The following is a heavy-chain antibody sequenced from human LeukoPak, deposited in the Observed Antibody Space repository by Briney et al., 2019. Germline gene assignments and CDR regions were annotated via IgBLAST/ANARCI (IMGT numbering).Heavy chain of an antibody. CDR3: AIDSPASGSFDF. Sequence: GGSLRLSCAASGFTVSRNYMRWVRQARGKGVEWVSVIYRGGSTYYADSVKGPFTISRDNSKNTLYLQMNSLRAEYTSVYYCAIDSPASGSFDFWGQGTLVTVSS. D-gene: IGHD2-15*01. V-gene: IGHV3-53*01. CDR2: IYRGGST. J-gene: IGHJ4*02. CDR1: GFTVSRNY.